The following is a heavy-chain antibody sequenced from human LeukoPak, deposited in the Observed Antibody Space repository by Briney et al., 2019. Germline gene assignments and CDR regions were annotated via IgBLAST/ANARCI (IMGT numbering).Heavy chain of an antibody. V-gene: IGHV3-7*01. CDR2: INQDGSAT. J-gene: IGHJ4*02. D-gene: IGHD1-7*01. CDR1: GFTFSVYW. CDR3: ARSDGIGTTDY. Sequence: GGSLRLSCAAFGFTFSVYWMSWVRQAPGKGLEWVANINQDGSATWYVDSVRGRFTFSRDNAKNSLYLQMNSLRVEDTAVYYCARSDGIGTTDYWGQGTLVVVSS.